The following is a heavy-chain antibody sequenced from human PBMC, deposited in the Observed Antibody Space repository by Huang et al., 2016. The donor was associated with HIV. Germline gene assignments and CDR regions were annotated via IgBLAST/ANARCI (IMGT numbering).Heavy chain of an antibody. CDR1: GDSISSGSYY. CDR2: VYASGRT. CDR3: ARGYNVRHSDY. D-gene: IGHD1-1*01. Sequence: QVQLQESGPGLVKPSQTLSLTCTVSGDSISSGSYYWAWIRPPAGKGLEWIGHVYASGRTKYNPSLKSHFSMSVDTSKNHFSLQMNSVTAADTAVYYCARGYNVRHSDYWGRGTLVTVSS. V-gene: IGHV4-61*09. J-gene: IGHJ4*02.